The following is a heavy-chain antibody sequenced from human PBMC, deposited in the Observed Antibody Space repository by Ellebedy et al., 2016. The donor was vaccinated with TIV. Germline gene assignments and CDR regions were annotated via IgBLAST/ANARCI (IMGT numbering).Heavy chain of an antibody. D-gene: IGHD1-14*01. CDR1: GGSFSSYY. J-gene: IGHJ2*01. V-gene: IGHV4-4*07. CDR2: IFMSGST. CDR3: ARLRQSRDRSHWYFDL. Sequence: GSLRLXXTVSGGSFSSYYWSWIRQSAGKGLEWIGRIFMSGSTSYNPSLKNRVTMSVGASTTQLSLNLSSVTAADTAVYFCARLRQSRDRSHWYFDLWGRGTLVTVSS.